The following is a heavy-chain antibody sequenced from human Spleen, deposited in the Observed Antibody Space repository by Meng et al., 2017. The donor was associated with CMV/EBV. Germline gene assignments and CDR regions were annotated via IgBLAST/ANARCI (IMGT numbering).Heavy chain of an antibody. CDR2: INPSGGFT. J-gene: IGHJ4*02. CDR3: ARETLDCTNGVCYRSVDY. CDR1: GYTFTAYY. D-gene: IGHD2-8*01. V-gene: IGHV1-46*01. Sequence: ASVKVSCKASGYTFTAYYIHWVRRAPGQGLEWLGIINPSGGFTDYAQNFQGRVTMTRKTSTNTVYMELSSLRSGDTAVYYCARETLDCTNGVCYRSVDYWGQGTLVTVSS.